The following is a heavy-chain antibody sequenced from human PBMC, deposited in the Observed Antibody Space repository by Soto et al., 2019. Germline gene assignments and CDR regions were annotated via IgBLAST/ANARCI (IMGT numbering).Heavy chain of an antibody. D-gene: IGHD3-22*01. CDR2: IKQDGSEK. V-gene: IGHV3-7*04. Sequence: RGSLRLSCAASGFTFSSYWMSWVRQAPGKGLEWVANIKQDGSEKWYVDSVKGRFAISRDNAKNSLYLQMNNLRADDTAVYYCARGDYFDSSGPFSDAFDVWGQGTMVTVSS. J-gene: IGHJ3*01. CDR3: ARGDYFDSSGPFSDAFDV. CDR1: GFTFSSYW.